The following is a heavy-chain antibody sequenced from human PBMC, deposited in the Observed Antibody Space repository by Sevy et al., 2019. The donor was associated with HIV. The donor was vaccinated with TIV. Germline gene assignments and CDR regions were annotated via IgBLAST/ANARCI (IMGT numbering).Heavy chain of an antibody. Sequence: ASVKVSCKASGGTFSSYAISWVRQAPGQGLEWMGGIIPIFGTANYAQKFQGRVTITADESTSTAYMELSSLRSEDTAVYYCARDGWDIVVVPAAMLYYGMDVWGQGTTVTVSS. V-gene: IGHV1-69*13. CDR1: GGTFSSYA. D-gene: IGHD2-2*01. CDR2: IIPIFGTA. CDR3: ARDGWDIVVVPAAMLYYGMDV. J-gene: IGHJ6*02.